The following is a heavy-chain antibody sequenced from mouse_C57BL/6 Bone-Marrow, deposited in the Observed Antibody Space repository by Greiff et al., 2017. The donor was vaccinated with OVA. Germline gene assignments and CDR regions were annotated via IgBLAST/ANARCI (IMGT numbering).Heavy chain of an antibody. Sequence: VQLVESGAELVKPGASVKMSCKASGYTFTTYPIEWMKQNHGKSLEWIGNFHPYNDDTKYNEKFKGKATLTVEKSSSTVYLELSRLTSDDSAVYYCARGAYYSNYGFAYWGQGTLVTVSA. D-gene: IGHD2-5*01. CDR3: ARGAYYSNYGFAY. CDR1: GYTFTTYP. CDR2: FHPYNDDT. J-gene: IGHJ3*01. V-gene: IGHV1-47*01.